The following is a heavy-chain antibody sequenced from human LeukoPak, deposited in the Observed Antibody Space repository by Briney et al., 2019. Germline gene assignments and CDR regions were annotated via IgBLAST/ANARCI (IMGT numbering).Heavy chain of an antibody. CDR2: TYYRSKWYS. Sequence: SQTLSLTCAISGGSVSSLNGAWNWIRQSPSRGLEWLGRTYYRSKWYSDYAAPMRGRISINADTSKNQFSLPLNSVTPEDTAVYYCARDVGNSGWYTFDYWGQGTVVTVTS. CDR1: GGSVSSLNGA. J-gene: IGHJ4*02. D-gene: IGHD6-19*01. CDR3: ARDVGNSGWYTFDY. V-gene: IGHV6-1*01.